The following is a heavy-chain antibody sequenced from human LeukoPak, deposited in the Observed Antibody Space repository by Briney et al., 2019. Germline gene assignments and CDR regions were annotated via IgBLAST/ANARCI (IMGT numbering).Heavy chain of an antibody. D-gene: IGHD7-27*01. CDR3: ARDLSSLGLDD. CDR2: IGASGSHT. Sequence: GGSLRLSCVASGFIVSDNYMSWVRQAPGKGLEWVSGIGASGSHTYFADSVKGRFSISRDNSKNTVYLQMNSLRAGDTALYFCARDLSSLGLDDWGQGTLVTVSS. J-gene: IGHJ4*02. CDR1: GFIVSDNY. V-gene: IGHV3-53*01.